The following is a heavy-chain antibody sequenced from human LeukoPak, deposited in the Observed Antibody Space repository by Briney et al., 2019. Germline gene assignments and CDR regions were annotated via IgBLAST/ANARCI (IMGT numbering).Heavy chain of an antibody. J-gene: IGHJ4*02. V-gene: IGHV3-30*18. D-gene: IGHD3-10*01. CDR2: ISYDGSNK. CDR3: AKDIRITMVRGVIDY. Sequence: GGSLRLSCAASGFTFGSYGMHWVRQAPGKGLEWVAVISYDGSNKYYADSVKGRFTISIDNSKNTLYLQMNSLRAEDTAVYYCAKDIRITMVRGVIDYWGQGTLVTVSS. CDR1: GFTFGSYG.